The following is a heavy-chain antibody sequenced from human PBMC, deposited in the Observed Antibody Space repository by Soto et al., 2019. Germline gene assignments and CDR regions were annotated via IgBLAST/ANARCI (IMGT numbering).Heavy chain of an antibody. CDR2: ISSSDNIV. D-gene: IGHD3-22*01. CDR1: GFTFSDYY. V-gene: IGHV3-11*01. J-gene: IGHJ4*02. Sequence: GGSLRLSCAASGFTFSDYYMSWIRQAPGKGLEWVAYISSSDNIVYYADSVKGRFTISRDNAKNSLYLQMNSLRAEDTAVYYCARDLGYYDSSGYFDYWGQGTLVTVSS. CDR3: ARDLGYYDSSGYFDY.